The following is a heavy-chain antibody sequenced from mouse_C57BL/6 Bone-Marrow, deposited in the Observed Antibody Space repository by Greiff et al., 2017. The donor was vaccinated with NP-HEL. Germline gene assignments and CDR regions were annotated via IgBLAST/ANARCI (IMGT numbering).Heavy chain of an antibody. V-gene: IGHV2-6-1*01. J-gene: IGHJ3*01. Sequence: VKVVESGPGLVAPSQSLSITCTVSGFSLTSYGVHWVRQPPGKGLEWLVVIWSDGSTTYNSALKSRLSISKDNSKSQVFLKMNSLQTDDTAMYYCARHQEYGNYGFAYWGQGTLVTVSA. CDR3: ARHQEYGNYGFAY. CDR1: GFSLTSYG. CDR2: IWSDGST. D-gene: IGHD2-10*02.